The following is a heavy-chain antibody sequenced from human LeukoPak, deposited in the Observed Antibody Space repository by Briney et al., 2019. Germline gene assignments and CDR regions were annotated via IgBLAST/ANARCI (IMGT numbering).Heavy chain of an antibody. V-gene: IGHV1-2*02. Sequence: ASVKVSCKASGYTFTGYYMHWVRQAPGQGLEWMGWINPNSGGTNYAQKFQGRVTMTRDTSISTAYMELSRLRSDDTAVYYCARAYGYNIPYFDYWGRGTLVTVSS. CDR2: INPNSGGT. CDR1: GYTFTGYY. J-gene: IGHJ4*02. CDR3: ARAYGYNIPYFDY. D-gene: IGHD5-24*01.